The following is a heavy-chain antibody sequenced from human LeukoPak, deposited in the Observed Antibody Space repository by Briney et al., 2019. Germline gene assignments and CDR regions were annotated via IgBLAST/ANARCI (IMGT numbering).Heavy chain of an antibody. J-gene: IGHJ4*02. CDR3: ARDRRYYGFDY. CDR2: IYYSGST. CDR1: GGSISSGTYS. Sequence: SETLSLTCTVSGGSISSGTYSWGWIRRPPGKGLEWIGSIYYSGSTYYNPSLKSRVTISVDTSKNQFSLKLSSVTAADTAVYYCARDRRYYGFDYWGQGTLVTVSS. D-gene: IGHD3-10*01. V-gene: IGHV4-39*07.